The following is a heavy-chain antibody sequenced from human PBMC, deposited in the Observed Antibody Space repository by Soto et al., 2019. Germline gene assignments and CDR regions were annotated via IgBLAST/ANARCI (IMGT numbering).Heavy chain of an antibody. CDR1: GFTFTTYG. D-gene: IGHD3-10*01. CDR2: ISSSGSYI. V-gene: IGHV3-21*01. CDR3: ARGTYGSYGMDV. J-gene: IGHJ6*02. Sequence: GGSLRLSCAASGFTFTTYGMNWLRQAPGTGLEWVSSISSSGSYIYYADSVKGRFTISRDNAKNSLYLQMNSLRAEDTAVYYCARGTYGSYGMDVWGQGTTVTVSS.